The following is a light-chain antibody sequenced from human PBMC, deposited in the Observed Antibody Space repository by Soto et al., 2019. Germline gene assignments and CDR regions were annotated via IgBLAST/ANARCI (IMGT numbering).Light chain of an antibody. CDR1: QSVRSR. CDR2: DAS. Sequence: EIVLTQSPGTLSLSLGERATLSCRASQSVRSRLAWYQQKPGQAPRLLIFDASTRATGIPARFSGSGSGTEFTLTISSLQSEDFAVYYCQQYNIWPPWTFGQGTKVDIK. CDR3: QQYNIWPPWT. J-gene: IGKJ1*01. V-gene: IGKV3-15*01.